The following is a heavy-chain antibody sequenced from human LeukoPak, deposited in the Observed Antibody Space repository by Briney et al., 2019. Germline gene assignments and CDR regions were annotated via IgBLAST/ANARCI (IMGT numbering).Heavy chain of an antibody. J-gene: IGHJ4*02. Sequence: PSDTLSLTCAVSGYSISSTNWWGWIRQPPGKGLERIGYIYYSGTTHYNPSLKSRVTMSVDASKNQFSLKLSSVTAVDTAIYYCAKSVDGGNSPFDYWGQGTLVTVSS. V-gene: IGHV4-28*01. D-gene: IGHD4-23*01. CDR3: AKSVDGGNSPFDY. CDR1: GYSISSTNW. CDR2: IYYSGTT.